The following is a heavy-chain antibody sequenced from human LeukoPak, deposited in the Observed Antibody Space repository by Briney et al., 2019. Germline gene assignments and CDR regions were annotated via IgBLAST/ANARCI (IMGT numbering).Heavy chain of an antibody. CDR3: ARVGLYCSSTSCYSFDY. D-gene: IGHD2-2*01. J-gene: IGHJ4*02. CDR2: INPSGGST. V-gene: IGHV1-46*01. Sequence: ASVKVSCKASGYTFTSYGISWVRQAPGQGLEWMGIINPSGGSTSYAQKFQGRVTMTRDTSTSTVYMELSSLRSEDTAVYYCARVGLYCSSTSCYSFDYWGQGTLVTVSS. CDR1: GYTFTSYG.